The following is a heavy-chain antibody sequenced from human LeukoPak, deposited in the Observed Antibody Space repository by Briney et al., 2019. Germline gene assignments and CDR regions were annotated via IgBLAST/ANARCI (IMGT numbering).Heavy chain of an antibody. V-gene: IGHV6-1*01. CDR3: ARGTRNAFDS. Sequence: SQTLSLTCAISGDGVSTNNAAAWNWFRQSPSRGLEWLGRTYYRSKWFNEYAVSVNTRIIINSDTSENQFSLQLNSVTPEDTAVYYCARGTRNAFDSWGQGTLVTVSS. J-gene: IGHJ4*02. D-gene: IGHD2-2*01. CDR1: GDGVSTNNAAA. CDR2: TYYRSKWFN.